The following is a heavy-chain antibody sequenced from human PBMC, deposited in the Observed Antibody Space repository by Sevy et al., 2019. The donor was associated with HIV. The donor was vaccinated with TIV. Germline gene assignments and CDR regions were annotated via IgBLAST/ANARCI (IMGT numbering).Heavy chain of an antibody. CDR3: TRALATADTPEYYFDY. CDR1: GFTFGDFA. D-gene: IGHD5-12*01. Sequence: GGSLRLSCTSSGFTFGDFAMSWFRQAPGKGLEWVAFIRRNSHEPYGGTTEYAASVKGRFTISRDDSKSIAYLQMNSLKTEDTAVYYCTRALATADTPEYYFDYWGQGILVTVSS. CDR2: IRRNSHEPYGGTT. J-gene: IGHJ4*02. V-gene: IGHV3-49*03.